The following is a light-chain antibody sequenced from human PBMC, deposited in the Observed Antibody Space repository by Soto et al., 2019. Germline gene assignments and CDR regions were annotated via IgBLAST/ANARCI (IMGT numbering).Light chain of an antibody. CDR1: QSVSNN. CDR2: GAS. J-gene: IGKJ1*01. Sequence: EIGMTQSPATLSVSTGERATLSCRASQSVSNNLAWYQQKPGQAPRLLIYGASTRATGLPASFSGSGSGTEFTLTISSLQSEDFAVYYCQQYDKWPGTFGQGTKVDIK. V-gene: IGKV3-15*01. CDR3: QQYDKWPGT.